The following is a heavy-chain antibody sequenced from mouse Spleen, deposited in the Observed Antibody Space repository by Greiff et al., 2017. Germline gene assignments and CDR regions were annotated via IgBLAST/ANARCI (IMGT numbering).Heavy chain of an antibody. V-gene: IGHV1-52*01. Sequence: QVQLQQPGAELVRPGSSVKLSCKASGYTFTSYWMHWVKQRPIQGLEWIGNIDPSDSDTHYNQKFKDKATLTVDKSSSTAYMQLSSLTSEDSAVYYCARTNYGYDGYFDYWGQGTTLTVSS. D-gene: IGHD2-14*01. CDR2: IDPSDSDT. CDR3: ARTNYGYDGYFDY. J-gene: IGHJ2*01. CDR1: GYTFTSYW.